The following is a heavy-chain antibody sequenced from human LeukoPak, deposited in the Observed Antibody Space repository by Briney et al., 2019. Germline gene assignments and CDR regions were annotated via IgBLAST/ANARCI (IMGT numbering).Heavy chain of an antibody. J-gene: IGHJ5*02. CDR2: INPNSGGT. V-gene: IGHV1-2*02. D-gene: IGHD1-26*01. Sequence: ASVKVSCKASGYTFTGYYMHWVRQAPEQGLEWMGWINPNSGGTNYAQKFQGRVTMTRDTSISTAYMELSRLRSDDTAVYYCARVGGSGSYRNPIVTWGQGTLVTVSS. CDR1: GYTFTGYY. CDR3: ARVGGSGSYRNPIVT.